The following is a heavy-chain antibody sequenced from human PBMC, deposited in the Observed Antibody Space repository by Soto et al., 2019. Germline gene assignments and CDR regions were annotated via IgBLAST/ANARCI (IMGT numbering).Heavy chain of an antibody. CDR2: IYWNGDR. CDR1: GFSLSTTAMG. J-gene: IGHJ4*02. D-gene: IGHD5-18*01. CDR3: ARRDTFDY. Sequence: QITLKESGPTLVKPTQTLTLTCTFSGFSLSTTAMGVAWIRQPPGKALEWLALIYWNGDRRYSPSLKSRLTITKDTSKNQVVRTMTNMDPVDTATYYCARRDTFDYWGQGTLVTVSS. V-gene: IGHV2-5*01.